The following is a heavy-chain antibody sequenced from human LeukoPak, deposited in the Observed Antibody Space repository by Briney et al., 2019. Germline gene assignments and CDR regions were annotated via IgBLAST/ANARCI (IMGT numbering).Heavy chain of an antibody. V-gene: IGHV4-61*02. J-gene: IGHJ6*03. CDR2: IYTSGST. D-gene: IGHD6-13*01. CDR3: AREGYSSSWYAGGDYYYMDV. Sequence: SETLSLTCTLSGGSISSCSYYWSWIRQPAGKGLEWIGRIYTSGSTNYNSSLKIRVTISVDTSKNQFSLKLSSVTAADTAVYYCAREGYSSSWYAGGDYYYMDVWGKGTTVTISS. CDR1: GGSISSCSYY.